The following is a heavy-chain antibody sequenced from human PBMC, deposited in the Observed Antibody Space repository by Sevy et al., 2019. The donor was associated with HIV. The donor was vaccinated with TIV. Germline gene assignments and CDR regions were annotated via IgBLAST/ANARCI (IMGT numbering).Heavy chain of an antibody. D-gene: IGHD2-15*01. V-gene: IGHV4-61*01. J-gene: IGHJ4*02. Sequence: SETLSLTCTVSGGSVSSGSYYWSWIRQPPGKGLEWIGYICYSGSTNYNPSLKSRVTISVDTSKNQFSLKLSSVTAADTAVYYCAREGVVAAVVDYWGQGTLVTVSS. CDR2: ICYSGST. CDR1: GGSVSSGSYY. CDR3: AREGVVAAVVDY.